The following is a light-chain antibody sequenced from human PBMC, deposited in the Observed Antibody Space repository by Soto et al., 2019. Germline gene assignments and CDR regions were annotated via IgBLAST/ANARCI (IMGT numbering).Light chain of an antibody. CDR3: QQSLSTLLT. Sequence: DIQMTQSPSSLSASVGDRVTITCRASQSISGYLNWYQQKPGKAPKVLISGASTLHNGVPSRFSGRGSGTDFTLTISSLQREDVATYYCQQSLSTLLTFGGGTKVEIK. CDR1: QSISGY. J-gene: IGKJ4*01. CDR2: GAS. V-gene: IGKV1-39*01.